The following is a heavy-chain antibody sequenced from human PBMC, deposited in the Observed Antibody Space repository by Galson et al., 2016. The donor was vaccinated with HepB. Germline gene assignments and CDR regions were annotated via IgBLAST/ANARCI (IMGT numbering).Heavy chain of an antibody. CDR2: ISGGGDST. CDR3: ARDEGENYFYGMDV. J-gene: IGHJ6*02. CDR1: GFTFSSSA. Sequence: SLRLSCAASGFTFSSSAMTWARQAPGKGLEWVSTISGGGDSTYYADSVKGRFKISRDNAKNSLYLQMNSLRDEDTAVYYCARDEGENYFYGMDVWGQGTTVTVSS. V-gene: IGHV3-23*01.